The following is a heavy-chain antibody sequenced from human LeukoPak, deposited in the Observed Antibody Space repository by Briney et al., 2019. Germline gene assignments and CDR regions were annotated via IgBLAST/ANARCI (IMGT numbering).Heavy chain of an antibody. J-gene: IGHJ6*02. Sequence: GGSLRLSCAASGFTFSNYEMNWVRQAPGKGLEWVSYISSSGSTIYYADSVKGRFTISRDNAKNSLYLQMNSLRAEDTAVYYCARSLEKNYDFWSGYSPYYGMDVWGQGTTVTVSS. CDR2: ISSSGSTI. V-gene: IGHV3-48*03. CDR3: ARSLEKNYDFWSGYSPYYGMDV. D-gene: IGHD3-3*01. CDR1: GFTFSNYE.